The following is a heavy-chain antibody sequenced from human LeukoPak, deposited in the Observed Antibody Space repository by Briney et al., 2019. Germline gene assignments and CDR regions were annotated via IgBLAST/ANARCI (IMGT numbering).Heavy chain of an antibody. V-gene: IGHV4-39*07. CDR2: IYYSGST. CDR1: GGSISSSSYY. D-gene: IGHD3-16*02. J-gene: IGHJ4*02. CDR3: ARARGGSYRLYRYYFDY. Sequence: SETLSLTCTVSGGSISSSSYYWGWIRQPPGTGLEWIGSIYYSGSTYYNPSLKSRVTISVDTSKNQFSLKLSSVTAADTAVYYCARARGGSYRLYRYYFDYWGQGTLVTVSS.